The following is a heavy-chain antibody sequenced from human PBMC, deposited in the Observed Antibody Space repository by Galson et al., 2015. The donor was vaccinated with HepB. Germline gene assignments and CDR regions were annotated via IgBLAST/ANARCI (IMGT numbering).Heavy chain of an antibody. J-gene: IGHJ6*03. CDR3: ARIIGTSSSDYMDV. V-gene: IGHV3-11*01. D-gene: IGHD1-14*01. Sequence: SLRLSCAASGFTFSDYYMSWIRQAPGKGLEWVSYISSRGSTIYYAGSVKGRFTISRDNAKNSLYLQMNSLRAEDTAVFYCARIIGTSSSDYMDVWGKGTTVTVSS. CDR2: ISSRGSTI. CDR1: GFTFSDYY.